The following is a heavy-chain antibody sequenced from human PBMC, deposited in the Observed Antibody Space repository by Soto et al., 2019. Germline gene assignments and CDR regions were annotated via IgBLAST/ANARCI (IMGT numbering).Heavy chain of an antibody. Sequence: PXVSLRLSCAASGFSFSSYSRSWVRQAPGKGLEWVSAISGSVGSTYYADSVKGRFTISRDNSKNTLYLQMNSLRAEDTAVYYCAKSPITIFGVVIKIEYYYYGMDVWGQGTTVTVSS. V-gene: IGHV3-23*01. CDR3: AKSPITIFGVVIKIEYYYYGMDV. D-gene: IGHD3-3*01. CDR2: ISGSVGST. J-gene: IGHJ6*02. CDR1: GFSFSSYS.